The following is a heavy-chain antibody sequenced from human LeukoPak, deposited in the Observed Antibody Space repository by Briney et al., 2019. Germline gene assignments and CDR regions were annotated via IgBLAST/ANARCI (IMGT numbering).Heavy chain of an antibody. CDR1: GFTFSSYG. CDR2: IWYDGSNK. D-gene: IGHD3-22*01. Sequence: GRSLRLSCEASGFTFSSYGMHWVRQAPGKGLEWVAVIWYDGSNKYYADSVRGRFTISRDNSKSTLYLQLNSLRPEDTAIYYCAKDGEGASSYDSSGYYPHYFDHWGQGTLVTVSS. J-gene: IGHJ4*02. CDR3: AKDGEGASSYDSSGYYPHYFDH. V-gene: IGHV3-33*06.